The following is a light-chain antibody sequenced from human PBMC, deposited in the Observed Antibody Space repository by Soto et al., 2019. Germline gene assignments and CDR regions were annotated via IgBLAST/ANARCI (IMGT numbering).Light chain of an antibody. CDR3: QQRSNWL. J-gene: IGKJ4*01. CDR2: DAS. V-gene: IGKV3-11*01. Sequence: EIVLTQSPVTLSLSPGERATLSCRASQSVSNYLAWYQHKPGHAPRLLIYDASNRATGIPARFSCSGSGTDFTLTISSLEPEDFAVYYCQQRSNWLFGGGTKVEIK. CDR1: QSVSNY.